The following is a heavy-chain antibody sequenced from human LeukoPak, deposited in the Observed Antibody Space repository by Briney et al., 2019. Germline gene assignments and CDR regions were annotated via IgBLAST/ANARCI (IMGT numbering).Heavy chain of an antibody. CDR1: KLTFSSYT. CDR2: ITSTSSYI. V-gene: IGHV3-21*01. D-gene: IGHD3-22*01. J-gene: IGHJ3*02. Sequence: GGSLRLSCAASKLTFSSYTMNWVRQAPGKGLEWVSSITSTSSYIYYADSVKGRFTISRDNAKNSLYQQMNSLRAEDTAVYYCARDRYDTTGYVTPDDAFDIWGQGTMVTVSS. CDR3: ARDRYDTTGYVTPDDAFDI.